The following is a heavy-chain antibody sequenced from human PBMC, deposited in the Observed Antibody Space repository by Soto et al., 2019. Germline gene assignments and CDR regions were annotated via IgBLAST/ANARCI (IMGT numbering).Heavy chain of an antibody. J-gene: IGHJ4*02. Sequence: SETLSLTCTVSGDSISDYYWSWIRQPAGKGLEWIGRIYTTGSTNYNPSLKSRVTISVDTSKNQFSLKLSSVTAADTAVYYCAREGSSGWYGSIDYWGQGTLVTVSS. CDR3: AREGSSGWYGSIDY. D-gene: IGHD6-19*01. V-gene: IGHV4-4*07. CDR2: IYTTGST. CDR1: GDSISDYY.